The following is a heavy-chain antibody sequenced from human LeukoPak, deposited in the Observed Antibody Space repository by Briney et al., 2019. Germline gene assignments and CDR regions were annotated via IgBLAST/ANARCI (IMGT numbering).Heavy chain of an antibody. D-gene: IGHD3-10*01. CDR2: INHSGST. Sequence: SETLSLTCAVYGGSFSGYYWSWIRQPPGKGLEWIGEINHSGSTNYNPSLKSRVTISVDTSKNQFSLKLSSVTAADTAVYYCARGRSPPYGSGSYFDYWGQGTLVTVSS. CDR1: GGSFSGYY. J-gene: IGHJ4*02. V-gene: IGHV4-34*01. CDR3: ARGRSPPYGSGSYFDY.